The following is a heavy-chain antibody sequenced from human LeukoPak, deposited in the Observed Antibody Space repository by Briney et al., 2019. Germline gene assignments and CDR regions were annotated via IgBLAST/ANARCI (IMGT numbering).Heavy chain of an antibody. Sequence: SETLSLTCTVSGGSISSYYWSWIRQPPGKGLGWIGYIYYSGSTNYNPSLKSRVTISVDTSKNPFSLKLSSVTAANTAVYYCATVITMVRGVIITVSYNWFDPWGQGTLVTVSS. D-gene: IGHD3-10*01. CDR3: ATVITMVRGVIITVSYNWFDP. CDR1: GGSISSYY. CDR2: IYYSGST. V-gene: IGHV4-59*01. J-gene: IGHJ5*02.